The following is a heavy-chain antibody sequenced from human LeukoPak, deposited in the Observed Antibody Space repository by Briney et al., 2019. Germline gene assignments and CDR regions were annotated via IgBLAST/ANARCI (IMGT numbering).Heavy chain of an antibody. Sequence: GESLKISCKGSGYSFTSYWIGWVRQMPGKGLEWMGIIYPGDSDARYSPSFQGQVTISADKSISAAYLQWSSLKASDTATYYCARLKTRGNIAVGELDYWGQGTLVTVSS. D-gene: IGHD3-10*01. CDR2: IYPGDSDA. J-gene: IGHJ4*02. V-gene: IGHV5-51*01. CDR1: GYSFTSYW. CDR3: ARLKTRGNIAVGELDY.